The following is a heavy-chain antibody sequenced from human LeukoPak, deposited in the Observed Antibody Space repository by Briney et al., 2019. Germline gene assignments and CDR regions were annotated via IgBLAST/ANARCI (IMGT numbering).Heavy chain of an antibody. CDR3: ARATYDYVWGSYRYKSCWFDP. V-gene: IGHV4-39*07. CDR2: INHSGST. J-gene: IGHJ5*02. D-gene: IGHD3-16*02. Sequence: PSETLSLTCTVSGGSISSSSYYWSWIRQPPGKGLEWIGEINHSGSTNYNPSLKSRVTISVDTSKNQFSLKLSSVTAADTAVYYCARATYDYVWGSYRYKSCWFDPWGQGTLVTVSS. CDR1: GGSISSSSYY.